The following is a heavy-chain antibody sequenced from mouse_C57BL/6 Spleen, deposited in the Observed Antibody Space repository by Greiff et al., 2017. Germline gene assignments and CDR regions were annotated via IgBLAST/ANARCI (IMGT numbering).Heavy chain of an antibody. CDR2: ISYDGSN. CDR3: ARITTVFDY. J-gene: IGHJ2*01. CDR1: GYSITSGYY. V-gene: IGHV3-6*01. D-gene: IGHD1-1*01. Sequence: VQLQQSGPGLVKPSQSLSLTCSVTGYSITSGYYWNWIRQFPGNKLEWMGYISYDGSNNYNPSLKNRISITRDTSKNQFFLKLNSVTTEDTATYYCARITTVFDYWGQGTTLTVSS.